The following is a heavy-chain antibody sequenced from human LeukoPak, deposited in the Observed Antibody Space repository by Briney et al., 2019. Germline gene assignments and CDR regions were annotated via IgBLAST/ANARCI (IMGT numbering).Heavy chain of an antibody. Sequence: SETLSLTCTISGGSVSDYYWSWIRQSPGKGLEWIGYIYHTGSTSYSPSLKSRVTISADTSQNQFSLKLSSVTAADTAVYYCASLTTADAFDIWGQGTMVTVSS. V-gene: IGHV4-59*02. CDR3: ASLTTADAFDI. J-gene: IGHJ3*02. CDR2: IYHTGST. CDR1: GGSVSDYY. D-gene: IGHD3-22*01.